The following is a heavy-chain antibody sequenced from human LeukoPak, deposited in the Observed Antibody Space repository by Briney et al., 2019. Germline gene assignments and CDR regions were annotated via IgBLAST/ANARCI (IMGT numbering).Heavy chain of an antibody. CDR1: GGSISSYY. Sequence: SETLSLTCTVSGGSISSYYWSWILQPPGKGLEWIGYISYSGSTNYNPSLKSRVTMSVDTSKNQFSLKLSSVTAADTAVYYCAGCRGGGWQNYFDTWGQGTLVTVSS. CDR2: ISYSGST. J-gene: IGHJ5*02. V-gene: IGHV4-59*08. CDR3: AGCRGGGWQNYFDT. D-gene: IGHD2-15*01.